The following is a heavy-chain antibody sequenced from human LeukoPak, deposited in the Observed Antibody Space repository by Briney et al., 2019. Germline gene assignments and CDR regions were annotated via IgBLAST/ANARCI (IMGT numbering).Heavy chain of an antibody. J-gene: IGHJ4*02. CDR2: IKSKTDGGTT. CDR1: GFTFSSAW. Sequence: PGGSLRLSCAASGFTFSSAWMSWVRQAPGKGLEWVGRIKSKTDGGTTDYGAPVKGRFIISRDDSKNTLYLQMNSLKTEDTAVYYCTAFPASVDYWGQGSLVTVSS. CDR3: TAFPASVDY. D-gene: IGHD2-15*01. V-gene: IGHV3-15*01.